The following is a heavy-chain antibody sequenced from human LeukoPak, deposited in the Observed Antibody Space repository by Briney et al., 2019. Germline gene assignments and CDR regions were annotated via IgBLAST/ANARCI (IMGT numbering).Heavy chain of an antibody. CDR3: ARDGPDMITFGGVIVFFDY. D-gene: IGHD3-16*02. CDR1: GFTFSSYS. Sequence: GGSLRLSCAASGFTFSSYSMNWVRQAPGKGLEWVSSISCSSSYIYYADSVKGRFTISRDNAKNSLYLQMNSLRAEDTAVYYCARDGPDMITFGGVIVFFDYWGQGTLVTVSS. J-gene: IGHJ4*02. V-gene: IGHV3-21*01. CDR2: ISCSSSYI.